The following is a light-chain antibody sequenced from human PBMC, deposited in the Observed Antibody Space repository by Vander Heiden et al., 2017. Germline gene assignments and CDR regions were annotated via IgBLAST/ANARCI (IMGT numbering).Light chain of an antibody. CDR1: ALPNQY. J-gene: IGLJ1*01. CDR2: KDS. V-gene: IGLV3-25*03. Sequence: SCELTSPPTVSMSAGQTTRINRSGDALPNQYAYWYQQKPGQAPVLVIYKDSERPSGIPERFSGSSSGTTVTLTISGVQAEDEADYYCQSADSSGTYVFGTGTKVTVL. CDR3: QSADSSGTYV.